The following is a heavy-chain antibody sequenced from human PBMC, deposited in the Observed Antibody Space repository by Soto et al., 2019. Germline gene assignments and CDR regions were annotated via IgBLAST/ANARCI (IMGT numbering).Heavy chain of an antibody. V-gene: IGHV2-5*02. Sequence: QITLKESGPTLVKPTQTLTLTCTFSGFSLSTSGVGVGWIRQPPGKALEWLALIYWDDDKRYSPSLKSRLTITKDTSNTQVVLTMTNMDPVDTATYYCAGVVAATLFDYWGQGTLVTVSS. J-gene: IGHJ4*02. D-gene: IGHD2-15*01. CDR1: GFSLSTSGVG. CDR3: AGVVAATLFDY. CDR2: IYWDDDK.